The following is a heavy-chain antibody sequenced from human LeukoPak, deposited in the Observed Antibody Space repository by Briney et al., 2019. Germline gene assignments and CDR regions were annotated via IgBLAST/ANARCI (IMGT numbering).Heavy chain of an antibody. D-gene: IGHD1-26*01. CDR3: ASLVGFSLYY. Sequence: PGGSLRLSCAASGFTFSYAWMTWVRQGPGKGLEWVGHIAVRSDGGTTDYAAPMKGRFTISRDDSKSTLYLQMDSLQTEDTAVYYRASLVGFSLYYWGQGTLATVSS. V-gene: IGHV3-15*04. CDR2: IAVRSDGGTT. J-gene: IGHJ4*02. CDR1: GFTFSYAW.